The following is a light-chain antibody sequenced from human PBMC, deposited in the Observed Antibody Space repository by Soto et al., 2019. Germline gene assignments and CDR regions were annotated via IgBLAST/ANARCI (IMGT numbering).Light chain of an antibody. J-gene: IGKJ2*01. CDR1: QSVSSSY. Sequence: EIVLTQSPGTLSLSPGERVTLSCRASQSVSSSYLAWFQQRPGQAPRLLIYDTSNRATGIPDRFSGSGSGTDFTLTISRLEPEDFAVYYCHQYSGPPYTVGQGTKLEIK. CDR2: DTS. V-gene: IGKV3-20*01. CDR3: HQYSGPPYT.